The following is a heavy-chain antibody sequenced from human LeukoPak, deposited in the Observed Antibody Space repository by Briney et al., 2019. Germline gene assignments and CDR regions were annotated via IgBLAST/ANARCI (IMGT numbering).Heavy chain of an antibody. D-gene: IGHD2-15*01. Sequence: GGSLRLSCAANGFTFSSHGMHWVRQAPGKGLEWVALIWYDGSNKYYADSVKGRFTISRDNSKNTLYLQMNSLRAEDTAVYYCARDFCSGSSCYSLDVWGKGTTVTVSS. CDR3: ARDFCSGSSCYSLDV. V-gene: IGHV3-33*01. CDR2: IWYDGSNK. CDR1: GFTFSSHG. J-gene: IGHJ6*04.